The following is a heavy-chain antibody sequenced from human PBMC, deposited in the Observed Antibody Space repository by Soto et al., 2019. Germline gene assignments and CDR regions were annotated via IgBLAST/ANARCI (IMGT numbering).Heavy chain of an antibody. CDR1: GYTFTGYY. Sequence: QVQLVQSGAEGKKPGASVKVSCKASGYTFTGYYMHWVRQAPGQGLEWMGWINPNSGGTNYAQKFQGWVTMTRDTSISTAYMELSRLRSDDTAVYYCASSIAAAGINVHHLGVYYYYGMDVWGQGTTVTVSS. CDR2: INPNSGGT. V-gene: IGHV1-2*04. CDR3: ASSIAAAGINVHHLGVYYYYGMDV. D-gene: IGHD6-13*01. J-gene: IGHJ6*02.